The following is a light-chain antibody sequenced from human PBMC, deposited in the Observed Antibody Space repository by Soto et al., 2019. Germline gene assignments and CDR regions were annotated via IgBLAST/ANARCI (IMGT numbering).Light chain of an antibody. CDR3: QSYDSSLSGWV. CDR2: GNS. Sequence: QSALTQPPSVSGAPGQRVTISCTGSSSNNGAGYDVHWYQQLPGTAPKLLIYGNSNRPSGVPDRFSGSKSGTSASLAITGLQAEDEADYYCQSYDSSLSGWVFGGGTKLTVL. V-gene: IGLV1-40*01. CDR1: SSNNGAGYD. J-gene: IGLJ3*02.